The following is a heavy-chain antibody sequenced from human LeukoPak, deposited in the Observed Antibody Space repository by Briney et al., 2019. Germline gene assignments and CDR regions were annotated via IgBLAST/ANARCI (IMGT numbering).Heavy chain of an antibody. D-gene: IGHD3-9*01. CDR1: GGSISSYY. Sequence: NTSETLSLTCTVSGGSISSYYWGWIRQPPGKGLEWIGSIYYSGNTAYNPSLKSRVTISVATSKNQFSLNLNSVTAADTAVYYCVRRPFHDILTGPKGAFDIWGQGTMVTVSS. CDR2: IYYSGNT. J-gene: IGHJ3*02. V-gene: IGHV4-39*01. CDR3: VRRPFHDILTGPKGAFDI.